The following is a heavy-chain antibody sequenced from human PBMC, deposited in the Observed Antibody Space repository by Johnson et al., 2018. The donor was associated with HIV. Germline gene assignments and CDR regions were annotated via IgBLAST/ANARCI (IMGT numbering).Heavy chain of an antibody. CDR3: AKVGIAAAEGAFDI. CDR1: GFTFSSYG. CDR2: IWYDGSNK. V-gene: IGHV3-33*06. D-gene: IGHD6-13*01. Sequence: QVQLVESGGGVVQPGRSLRLSCAASGFTFSSYGMHWVRQAPGKGLEWVAVIWYDGSNKYYADSVKGRFTISRDNSKNTLYLQMNSLRAGDTAVYYCAKVGIAAAEGAFDIWGQGTMVTVSS. J-gene: IGHJ3*02.